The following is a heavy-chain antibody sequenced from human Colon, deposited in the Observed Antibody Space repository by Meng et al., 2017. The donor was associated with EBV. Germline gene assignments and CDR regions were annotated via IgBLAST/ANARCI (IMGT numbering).Heavy chain of an antibody. CDR2: IYYRWST. J-gene: IGHJ5*02. CDR1: GGSISSRD. CDR3: ARHFINWFDP. Sequence: QVSEAAPGLVEPQSARPVPSPFSGGSISSRDWSWFRRPPGKGLKSIGSIYYRWSTNYNPSLKCRVTISVDTSKNQFSLKLSSVTAADTAVYYCARHFINWFDPWGQGTLVTVSS. V-gene: IGHV4-59*08.